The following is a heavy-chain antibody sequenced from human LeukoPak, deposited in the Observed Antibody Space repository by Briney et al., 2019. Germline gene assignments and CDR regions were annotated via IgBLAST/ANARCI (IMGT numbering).Heavy chain of an antibody. CDR1: GDSVSTNNVA. Sequence: SQTLSLTCAISGDSVSTNNVAWNWIRQSPSRGLEWLGRTYYRSKWYNDYAVSVKSRITVNPDTSKNQFSLQLNSVTPDDTAIYYCAREDLGAAYFDFWGQGTLVTVSS. D-gene: IGHD3-16*01. J-gene: IGHJ4*02. CDR3: AREDLGAAYFDF. V-gene: IGHV6-1*01. CDR2: TYYRSKWYN.